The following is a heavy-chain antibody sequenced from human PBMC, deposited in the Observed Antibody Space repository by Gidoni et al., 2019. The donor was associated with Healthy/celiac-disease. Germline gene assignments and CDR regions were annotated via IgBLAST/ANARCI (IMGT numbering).Heavy chain of an antibody. CDR2: ISSSSSTI. CDR1: GFTFSSYS. CDR3: ARDVSSSWYNYYYGMDV. J-gene: IGHJ6*02. V-gene: IGHV3-48*02. D-gene: IGHD6-13*01. Sequence: EVQLVESGGGLVQPGGSLRLSCAASGFTFSSYSMNWVRQAPGKGREWVSYISSSSSTIYYADSVKGRFTISRDNAKNSLYLQMNSLRDEDTAVYYCARDVSSSWYNYYYGMDVWGQGTTVTVSS.